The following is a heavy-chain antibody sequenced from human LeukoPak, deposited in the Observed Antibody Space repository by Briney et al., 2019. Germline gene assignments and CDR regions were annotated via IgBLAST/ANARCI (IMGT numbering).Heavy chain of an antibody. CDR2: IIPIFGTA. Sequence: GASVKVSCKASGGTFSSYAISWVRQAPGQGLEWMGGIIPIFGTANYAQKFQGRVTITADESTSTAYMELSSLRSEDTAVYYCARGAQTEVVGTHVDYWGQGTLVTVSS. D-gene: IGHD2-15*01. V-gene: IGHV1-69*13. J-gene: IGHJ4*02. CDR1: GGTFSSYA. CDR3: ARGAQTEVVGTHVDY.